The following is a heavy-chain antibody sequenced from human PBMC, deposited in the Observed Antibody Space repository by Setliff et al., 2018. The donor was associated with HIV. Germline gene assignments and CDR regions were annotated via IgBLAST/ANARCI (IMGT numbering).Heavy chain of an antibody. CDR3: ARDSPADGGNPGRFQR. Sequence: SETLSLTCTVSGDSISSGRYYWNWIRQPAGKGLDWTGHIFTSGSAFSSGTANYSPSLKSRVTISVDISKNQFSLKLTSVTAADTATYFCARDSPADGGNPGRFQRWGQGTLVTVSS. V-gene: IGHV4-61*09. J-gene: IGHJ1*01. CDR1: GDSISSGRYY. D-gene: IGHD2-15*01. CDR2: IFTSGSA.